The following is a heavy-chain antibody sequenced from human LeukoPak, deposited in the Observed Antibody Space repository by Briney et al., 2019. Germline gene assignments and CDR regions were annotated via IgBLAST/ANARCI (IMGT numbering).Heavy chain of an antibody. CDR1: GGSISSYY. Sequence: SETLSLTCTVSGGSISSYYWSWIRQPAGKGLEWIGRIYISATTNYNPSLKSRVTMSVDTSKNQFSLKLSSVTAADTAVYYCARDSVRGVDLDVWGKGTTVTISS. J-gene: IGHJ6*04. CDR2: IYISATT. D-gene: IGHD3-10*01. V-gene: IGHV4-4*07. CDR3: ARDSVRGVDLDV.